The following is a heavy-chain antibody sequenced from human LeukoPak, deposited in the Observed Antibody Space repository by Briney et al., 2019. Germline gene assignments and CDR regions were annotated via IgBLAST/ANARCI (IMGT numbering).Heavy chain of an antibody. CDR3: ARDRLSCSGGSCYTGGDDY. CDR2: IIPIFGTA. Sequence: ASVKVSCKASGGTFSSYAISWVRQAPGQGLEWMGGIIPIFGTANYAQKFQGRVTITADKSTSTAYMELSSLRSEDTAVYYCARDRLSCSGGSCYTGGDDYWGQGTLVTVSS. D-gene: IGHD2-15*01. J-gene: IGHJ4*02. V-gene: IGHV1-69*06. CDR1: GGTFSSYA.